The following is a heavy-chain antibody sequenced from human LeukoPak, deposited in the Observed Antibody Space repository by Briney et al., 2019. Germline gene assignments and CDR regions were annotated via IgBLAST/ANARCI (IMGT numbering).Heavy chain of an antibody. CDR1: GFTFSSYE. V-gene: IGHV3-48*03. CDR3: ARSDTAMVYDAFDI. D-gene: IGHD5-18*01. J-gene: IGHJ3*02. Sequence: GGSLRLSCAASGFTFSSYEMNWVRQAPGKGLEWVSYISSSGSTIYYADSVKGRFTISRDNAKNSLYLQMNSLRAEDTALYYCARSDTAMVYDAFDIWGQGTMVTVSS. CDR2: ISSSGSTI.